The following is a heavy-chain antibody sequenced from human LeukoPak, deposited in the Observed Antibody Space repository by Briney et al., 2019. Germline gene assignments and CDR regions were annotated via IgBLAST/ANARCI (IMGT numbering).Heavy chain of an antibody. CDR3: ARDPGGVVPAANPDY. D-gene: IGHD2-2*01. V-gene: IGHV3-30-3*01. CDR2: ISYDGSNK. CDR1: GFTFSSYA. Sequence: GRSLRLSCAASGFTFSSYAMHWVRQAPGEGLEWVAVISYDGSNKYYADSVKGRFTISRDNSKNTLYLQMNSLRAEDTAVYYCARDPGGVVPAANPDYWGQGTLVTVSS. J-gene: IGHJ4*02.